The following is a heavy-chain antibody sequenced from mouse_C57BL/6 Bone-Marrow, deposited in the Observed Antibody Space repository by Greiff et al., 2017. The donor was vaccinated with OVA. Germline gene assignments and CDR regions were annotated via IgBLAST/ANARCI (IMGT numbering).Heavy chain of an antibody. V-gene: IGHV12-3*01. CDR2: ITHSGET. D-gene: IGHD3-1*01. Sequence: QVQLKQSGPGLVKPSQSLFLTCSITGFPITSGYYWIWIRQSPGKPLEWMGYITHSGETFYNPSLQSPISITRETSKNQFFLQLNSVTTEDTAMYYCAGDRGTKGYFDVWGTGTTVTVSS. CDR3: AGDRGTKGYFDV. CDR1: GFPITSGYY. J-gene: IGHJ1*03.